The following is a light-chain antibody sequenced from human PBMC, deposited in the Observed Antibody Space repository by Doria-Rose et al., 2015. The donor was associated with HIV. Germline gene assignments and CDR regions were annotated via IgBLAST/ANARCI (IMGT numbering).Light chain of an antibody. Sequence: SASVGDRVTISCQASQDINNCLNWYQQKPGKAPKLLIYDASILETGVPSRFSGSGSVTDFNFTVSSLQPEDIATYYCQQYENPSLTFGGGTKIEI. J-gene: IGKJ4*01. V-gene: IGKV1-33*01. CDR2: DAS. CDR3: QQYENPSLT. CDR1: QDINNC.